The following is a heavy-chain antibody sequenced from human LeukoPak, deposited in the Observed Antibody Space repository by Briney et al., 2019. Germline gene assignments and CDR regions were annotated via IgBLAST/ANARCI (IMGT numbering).Heavy chain of an antibody. CDR1: GGFISSGNYY. CDR2: ISTSGST. CDR3: ARVTRGEDGHDWFDH. Sequence: ASETLSLTCTVSGGFISSGNYYWTWIRQPAGEGLEWIGRISTSGSTNYNPSLKSRFTISLDTSKNQFSLNLRSVTAADTAVYYCARVTRGEDGHDWFDHWGQGILVTVSS. J-gene: IGHJ5*02. V-gene: IGHV4-61*02. D-gene: IGHD3-16*01.